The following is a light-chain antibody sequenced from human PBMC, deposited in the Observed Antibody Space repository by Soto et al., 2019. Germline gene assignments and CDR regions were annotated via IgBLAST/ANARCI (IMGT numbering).Light chain of an antibody. Sequence: QSALTQPRSVSGSPGQSVTISCTGTSSDVGGYKYVSWYQQHPGKAPKVMIYDVSKRPSGVPDRFSGSKSGNTASLTISGLQADDEADYYCCSHAGSYTYVFGTGTKLTVL. V-gene: IGLV2-11*01. CDR1: SSDVGGYKY. CDR3: CSHAGSYTYV. CDR2: DVS. J-gene: IGLJ1*01.